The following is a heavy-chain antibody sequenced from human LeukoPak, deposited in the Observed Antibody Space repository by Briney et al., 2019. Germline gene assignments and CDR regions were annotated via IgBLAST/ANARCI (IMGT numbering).Heavy chain of an antibody. CDR3: ARGYYDFWSGYHHFDY. Sequence: GASVKVSCKASGYTFTGYYMHWVRQAPGQGLEWMGRINPNSGGTNYAQKFQGRVTMTRDTSISTAYMELSRLRSDDTAVYYCARGYYDFWSGYHHFDYWGQGTLVTVSS. CDR2: INPNSGGT. V-gene: IGHV1-2*06. D-gene: IGHD3-3*01. CDR1: GYTFTGYY. J-gene: IGHJ4*02.